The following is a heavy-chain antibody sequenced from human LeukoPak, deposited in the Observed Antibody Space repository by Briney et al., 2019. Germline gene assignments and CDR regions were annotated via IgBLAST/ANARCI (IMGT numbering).Heavy chain of an antibody. CDR2: INEDGSTI. Sequence: PGGSLRLSCEASGXTFNSYWVSWVRQAPGKGLEWVADINEDGSTIYYVNSVKGRFTVSRDNAKNSLSLQLNTLRAEDRAVYYCARWSYVSGTWFLDSRGQGALVTVSS. J-gene: IGHJ4*02. CDR3: ARWSYVSGTWFLDS. D-gene: IGHD3-10*01. CDR1: GXTFNSYW. V-gene: IGHV3-7*05.